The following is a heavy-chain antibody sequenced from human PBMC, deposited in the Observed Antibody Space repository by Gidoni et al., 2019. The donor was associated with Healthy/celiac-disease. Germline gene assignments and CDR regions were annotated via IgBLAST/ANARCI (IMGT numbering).Heavy chain of an antibody. Sequence: DVQLVQSGAEVKTPGETLRISCKGSGYSFTSYWISWVRQMPGKGLEWMGRLDPSDSYTNYSPSFQGHVTISADKSISTAYLQWSSLKASDTAMYYCASTSVAGSAFDIWGQGTMVTVSS. CDR3: ASTSVAGSAFDI. CDR2: LDPSDSYT. V-gene: IGHV5-10-1*03. D-gene: IGHD6-19*01. CDR1: GYSFTSYW. J-gene: IGHJ3*02.